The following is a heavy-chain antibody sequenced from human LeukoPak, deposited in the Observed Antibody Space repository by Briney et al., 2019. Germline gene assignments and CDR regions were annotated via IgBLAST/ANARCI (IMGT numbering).Heavy chain of an antibody. D-gene: IGHD6-13*01. V-gene: IGHV3-30-3*01. CDR3: ARDLYGGGDIAAAGTGY. CDR1: GFTFSSYA. CDR2: ISYDGSDK. Sequence: AGGSLRLSCAASGFTFSSYAMPWVRQAPGKGLEWVAVISYDGSDKYYADSVKGRFTISRDNSKNTLYLQMNSLRAEDTAVYYCARDLYGGGDIAAAGTGYWGQGTLVTVSS. J-gene: IGHJ4*02.